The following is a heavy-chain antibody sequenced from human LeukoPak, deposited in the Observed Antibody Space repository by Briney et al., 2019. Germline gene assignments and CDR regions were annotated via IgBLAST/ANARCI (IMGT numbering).Heavy chain of an antibody. D-gene: IGHD4-11*01. CDR1: GFTFSNYA. Sequence: GESLTLSCAASGFTFSNYAMSWVRQAPGKGLEWVSAIGGSGGGTYYADSVKGRFTISRDNSKNTLYLQMNSLRAEDTAVYYCARGAYGNYDHFDYWGQGTLVTVSS. CDR2: IGGSGGGT. CDR3: ARGAYGNYDHFDY. V-gene: IGHV3-23*01. J-gene: IGHJ4*02.